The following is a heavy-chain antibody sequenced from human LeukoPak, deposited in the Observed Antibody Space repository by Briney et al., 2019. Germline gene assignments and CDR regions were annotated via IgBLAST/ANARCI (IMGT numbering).Heavy chain of an antibody. CDR3: ARHIASIFGVLKP. J-gene: IGHJ5*02. V-gene: IGHV4-39*01. Sequence: SETLSLTCTVSDGSISSSSYYWGWIRQPPGKGLEWIGSISYSVSTYYNSSLKSRVTISVDTSKNQFSLKLSSVTAADTAVYYCARHIASIFGVLKPWGQGTLVTVSS. D-gene: IGHD3-3*01. CDR1: DGSISSSSYY. CDR2: ISYSVST.